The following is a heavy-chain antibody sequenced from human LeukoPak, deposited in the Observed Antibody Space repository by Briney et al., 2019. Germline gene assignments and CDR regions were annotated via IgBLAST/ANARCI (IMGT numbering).Heavy chain of an antibody. CDR3: AVTALTLPFDY. CDR1: GYTFTRYG. D-gene: IGHD2-21*02. Sequence: ASVKVSCKASGYTFTRYGISWVRQAPGQGLEWMGWISAYNGNTNYAQKLQGRVTMTTDTSTSTAYMELRSLRSDDTAVYYCAVTALTLPFDYWGQGTLVTVSS. CDR2: ISAYNGNT. J-gene: IGHJ4*02. V-gene: IGHV1-18*01.